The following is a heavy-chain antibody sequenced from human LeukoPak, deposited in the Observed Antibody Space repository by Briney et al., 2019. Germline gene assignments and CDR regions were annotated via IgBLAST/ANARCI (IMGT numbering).Heavy chain of an antibody. CDR2: ISPSSGAT. V-gene: IGHV1-2*02. CDR1: GYSFSGYY. Sequence: AASVKVSCKASGYSFSGYYMHWVRQAPGQGLEWMGWISPSSGATNYAQKFQGRVTMTSDTSISTAYMELSRLTSDDTAVYYCARDRDDSSGYYRETLFDYWGQGTLVTVSS. CDR3: ARDRDDSSGYYRETLFDY. D-gene: IGHD3-22*01. J-gene: IGHJ4*02.